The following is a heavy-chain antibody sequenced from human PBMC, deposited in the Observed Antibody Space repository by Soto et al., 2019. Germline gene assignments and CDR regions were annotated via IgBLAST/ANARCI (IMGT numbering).Heavy chain of an antibody. CDR3: ARSPLWFGESSFDY. V-gene: IGHV4-59*01. D-gene: IGHD3-10*01. J-gene: IGHJ4*02. CDR2: IYYSGST. CDR1: GGSISSYY. Sequence: PSETLSLTCTVSGGSISSYYWSWIRQPPGKGLEWIGYIYYSGSTNYNPSLKSRVTISVDTSKNQFSLKLSSVTAADTAVYYCARSPLWFGESSFDYWGQGTLVTVSS.